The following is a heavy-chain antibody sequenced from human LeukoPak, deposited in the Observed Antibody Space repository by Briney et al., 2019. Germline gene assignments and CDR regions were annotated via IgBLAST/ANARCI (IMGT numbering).Heavy chain of an antibody. CDR1: GGTFISYA. Sequence: ASVKVSCKASGGTFISYAISWVRQAPGQGLEWMGGIIPIFGTANYAQKFQGRVTTTADESTSTAYMELSSLRSGDTAVYYCASPGSGRSDYYYYGMDVWGKGTTVTVSS. J-gene: IGHJ6*04. D-gene: IGHD3-10*01. CDR3: ASPGSGRSDYYYYGMDV. V-gene: IGHV1-69*13. CDR2: IIPIFGTA.